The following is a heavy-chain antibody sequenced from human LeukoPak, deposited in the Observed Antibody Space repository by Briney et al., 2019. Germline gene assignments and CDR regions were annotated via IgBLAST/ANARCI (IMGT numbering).Heavy chain of an antibody. CDR2: TYNSGST. J-gene: IGHJ3*02. CDR3: ARQDSGTYLNPLDI. Sequence: SETLSLTCTVSGASVNTDYWSWIRQPPGKGLEWIGYTYNSGSTNYNPSLKSRVTISVDTSKNQLSLKLRSVTAADTAVYYCARQDSGTYLNPLDIWGQGTVVTVSS. D-gene: IGHD1-26*01. CDR1: GASVNTDY. V-gene: IGHV4-59*08.